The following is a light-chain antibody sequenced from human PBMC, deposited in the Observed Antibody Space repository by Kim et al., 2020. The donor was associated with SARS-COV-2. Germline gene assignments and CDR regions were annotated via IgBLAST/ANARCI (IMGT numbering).Light chain of an antibody. V-gene: IGKV1-6*01. CDR2: AAS. Sequence: AIQMTQSPSSLSASVGDRVTITCRASQDIRRDLGWYQQKPGKAPNLLIFAASSLHSGVPSRFSGSGSGTDFSLTITSLQPEDFATYYCLQNYNYPRTFGQGTKVDI. J-gene: IGKJ1*01. CDR1: QDIRRD. CDR3: LQNYNYPRT.